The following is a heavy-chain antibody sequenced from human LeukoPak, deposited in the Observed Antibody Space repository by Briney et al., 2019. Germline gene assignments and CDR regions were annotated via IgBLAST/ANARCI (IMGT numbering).Heavy chain of an antibody. CDR3: ARAPDTNFDGIAAAGDKYYFDY. D-gene: IGHD6-13*01. Sequence: GESLKISCKGSGYSFTSYWIGWVRQMPGKGLEWMGIIYPGDSDTRYSPSFQGQVTISADKSISTAYLQWSSLKASDTAMYYCARAPDTNFDGIAAAGDKYYFDYWGQGTLVTVSS. J-gene: IGHJ4*02. CDR2: IYPGDSDT. V-gene: IGHV5-51*01. CDR1: GYSFTSYW.